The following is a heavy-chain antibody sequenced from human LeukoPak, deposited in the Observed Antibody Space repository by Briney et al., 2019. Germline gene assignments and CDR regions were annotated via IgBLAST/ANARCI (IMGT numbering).Heavy chain of an antibody. J-gene: IGHJ1*01. D-gene: IGHD2-21*01. CDR2: LEYDGTG. Sequence: GGSLRLSCAASGLIFSKYGMHWVRQTPGKGLEWVAFLEYDGTGNYLDSVKGRFTISRDNSESTLYLQMNSLQVEDTAIYYCAKRGFRAPSGDDVLESLHLWGQGTLVTVSS. CDR3: AKRGFRAPSGDDVLESLHL. V-gene: IGHV3-30*02. CDR1: GLIFSKYG.